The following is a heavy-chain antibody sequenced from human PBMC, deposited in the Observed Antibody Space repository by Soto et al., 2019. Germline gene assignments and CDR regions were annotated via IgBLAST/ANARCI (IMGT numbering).Heavy chain of an antibody. V-gene: IGHV1-69*13. D-gene: IGHD6-6*01. CDR3: AFVMGYIRSDPSYFDF. CDR1: GGTFSSYA. J-gene: IGHJ4*02. CDR2: IIPIFGTA. Sequence: SVKVACKASGGTFSSYAISWVRQAPGQGMEWMGGIIPIFGTANYAQKFQGSVTITADESTSTAYMELSSLRSEDTAVYYCAFVMGYIRSDPSYFDFWGQGTLVTVSS.